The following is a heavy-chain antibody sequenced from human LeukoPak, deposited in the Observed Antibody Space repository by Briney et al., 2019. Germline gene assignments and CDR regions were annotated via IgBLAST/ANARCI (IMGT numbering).Heavy chain of an antibody. J-gene: IGHJ6*03. Sequence: GGSLRLSCAASGFTVSSNYMSWVRQAPGKGLEWVSVIYSGGSTYYADSVKGRFTISRDNSKNTLYLQMNSLRAEDTAVYYCAGVYDYSNYVYYYYYMDVWGKGAPVTVSS. CDR1: GFTVSSNY. CDR3: AGVYDYSNYVYYYYYMDV. V-gene: IGHV3-53*01. D-gene: IGHD4-11*01. CDR2: IYSGGST.